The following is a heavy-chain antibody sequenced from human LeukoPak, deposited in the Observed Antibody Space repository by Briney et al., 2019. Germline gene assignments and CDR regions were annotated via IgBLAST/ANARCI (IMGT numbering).Heavy chain of an antibody. CDR2: ISYDGYNN. D-gene: IGHD3-22*01. CDR3: ANGGTYSSGP. CDR1: GFTFTTYA. Sequence: PGGSLRLSCAASGFTFTTYALHWVRQAPGKGLEWVAVISYDGYNNYYADSVKGRFTISRDNSKNTLYLQMNSLRAEDTAVYYCANGGTYSSGPWGQGTLVTVSS. J-gene: IGHJ5*02. V-gene: IGHV3-30-3*01.